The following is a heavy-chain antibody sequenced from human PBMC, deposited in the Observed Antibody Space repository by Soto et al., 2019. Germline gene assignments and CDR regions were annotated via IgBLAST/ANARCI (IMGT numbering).Heavy chain of an antibody. Sequence: QVQLVESGGGVVQPGRSLRLSCAASGFTFSSYGMHWVRQAPGKGLEWVAVISYDGSNKYYADSVKGRFTISRDNSKNTLYLQINSLRAEDTAVYYCAKSLGSSWYWDYWGQGTLVTVSS. D-gene: IGHD6-13*01. J-gene: IGHJ4*02. CDR1: GFTFSSYG. CDR2: ISYDGSNK. V-gene: IGHV3-30*18. CDR3: AKSLGSSWYWDY.